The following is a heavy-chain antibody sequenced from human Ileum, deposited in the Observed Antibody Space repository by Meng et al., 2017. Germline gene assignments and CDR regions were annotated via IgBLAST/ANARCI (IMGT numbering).Heavy chain of an antibody. Sequence: RQGSGPGLVRPSETLSLICTVSGASVTTSHYQGGWIRQPPGKGLEWIGYASTNYNPSLKSRLTISLDTSKNQVSLKLTSVTAADTAVYYCARDHWGSLDYWGQGILVTVSS. V-gene: IGHV4-61*01. D-gene: IGHD7-27*01. CDR3: ARDHWGSLDY. J-gene: IGHJ4*02. CDR1: GASVTTSHYQ. CDR2: AST.